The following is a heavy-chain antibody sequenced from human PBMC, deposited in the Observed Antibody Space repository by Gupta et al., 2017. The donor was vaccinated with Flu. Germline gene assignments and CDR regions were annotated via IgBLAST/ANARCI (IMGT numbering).Heavy chain of an antibody. CDR2: ISSSSSYI. D-gene: IGHD2-21*01. V-gene: IGHV3-21*01. CDR3: ARAWGGDYWYFDL. CDR1: GLSLSSYH. J-gene: IGHJ2*01. Sequence: QLVESGVGLVKPGGSLRLSCTASGLSLSSYHLNWVRKAPEKGPEGVSSISSSSSYIDYADSVKGRFTISRDNAKNALYLQMNSLRAEDTAVYYCARAWGGDYWYFDLWGRGTLVTVSS.